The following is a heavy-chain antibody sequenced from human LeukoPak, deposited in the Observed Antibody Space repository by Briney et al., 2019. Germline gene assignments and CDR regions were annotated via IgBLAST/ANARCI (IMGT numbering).Heavy chain of an antibody. CDR1: GYTFTSYD. Sequence: EASVKVSCKASGYTFTSYDINWVRQATGQGLEWMGWMNPNSGNTGYAQKFQGRVTMTRDMSTSTVYMELSSLRSEDTAVYYCARDLGYGGKSDAFDIWGQGTMVTVSS. V-gene: IGHV1-8*01. D-gene: IGHD4-23*01. J-gene: IGHJ3*02. CDR3: ARDLGYGGKSDAFDI. CDR2: MNPNSGNT.